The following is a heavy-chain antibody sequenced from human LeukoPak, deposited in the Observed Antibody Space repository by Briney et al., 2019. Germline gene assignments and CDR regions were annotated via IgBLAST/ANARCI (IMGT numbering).Heavy chain of an antibody. CDR1: GGSIGSYY. J-gene: IGHJ4*02. V-gene: IGHV4-59*01. D-gene: IGHD3-22*01. CDR3: ARLASSGYYSGYFDY. CDR2: ICYSGST. Sequence: SETLSLTCTVSGGSIGSYYWSWIRQPPGKGLEWIGYICYSGSTNYNPSLKSRVTISVDTSKNQFSLKLSSVTAADTAVYYCARLASSGYYSGYFDYWGQGTLVSVSS.